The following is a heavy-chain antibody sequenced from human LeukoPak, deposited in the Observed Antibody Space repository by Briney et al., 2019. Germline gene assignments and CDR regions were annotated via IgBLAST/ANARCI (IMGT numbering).Heavy chain of an antibody. CDR1: GGSISSGDYY. V-gene: IGHV4-30-4*01. CDR2: IYYSGST. Sequence: SETLSLTCAVSGGSISSGDYYWGWLRQPPGKGLEWIGYIYYSGSTYYNPSLKSLVTISVDTSKNQFSLKLSSVTAADTAVYYCARTTYYYDSSGYFAFDIWGQGTMVTVSS. CDR3: ARTTYYYDSSGYFAFDI. J-gene: IGHJ3*02. D-gene: IGHD3-22*01.